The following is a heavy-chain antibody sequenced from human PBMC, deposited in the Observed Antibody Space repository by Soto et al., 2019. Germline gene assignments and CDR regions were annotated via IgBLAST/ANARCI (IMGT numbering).Heavy chain of an antibody. J-gene: IGHJ4*02. CDR2: ISAYNGNT. D-gene: IGHD2-15*01. Sequence: QIPLVQSGAEVKKPGASVKVSCKASGYTFTSYGISWVRQAPGQGLECMGWISAYNGNTNYAQKFQGRVTMTSDTSTSTAYMELRSLRSDDTAVYYCARPALYCSGGSCYSRYYFDYWGQGTLVTVSS. CDR1: GYTFTSYG. V-gene: IGHV1-18*01. CDR3: ARPALYCSGGSCYSRYYFDY.